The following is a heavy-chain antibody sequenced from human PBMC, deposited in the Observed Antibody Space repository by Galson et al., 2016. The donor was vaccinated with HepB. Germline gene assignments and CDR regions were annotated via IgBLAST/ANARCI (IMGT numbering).Heavy chain of an antibody. CDR3: ARVFRPETLDL. D-gene: IGHD4-23*01. CDR2: IWHDGTNR. V-gene: IGHV3-33*08. J-gene: IGHJ5*02. CDR1: GFTFSSYG. Sequence: SLRLSCAASGFTFSSYGMHWVRQAPGKGLEWVAVIWHDGTNRYYSDSVKGRFTISRENSNNTLYLQMNSLRVDDTAMYYCARVFRPETLDLWGQGTLVTVSS.